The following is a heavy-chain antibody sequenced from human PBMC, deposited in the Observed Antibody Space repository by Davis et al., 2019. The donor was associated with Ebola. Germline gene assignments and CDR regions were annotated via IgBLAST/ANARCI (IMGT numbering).Heavy chain of an antibody. CDR3: ARAVLLWFGDLGYYMDV. CDR1: GFTFSSYS. CDR2: INHSGST. Sequence: ESLKISCAASGFTFSSYSMIWIRQPPGKGLEWIGEINHSGSTNYNPSLKSRVTISVDTSKNQFSLKVTSVTAADTAVYYCARAVLLWFGDLGYYMDVWGKGTTVTVSS. V-gene: IGHV4-34*01. D-gene: IGHD3-10*01. J-gene: IGHJ6*03.